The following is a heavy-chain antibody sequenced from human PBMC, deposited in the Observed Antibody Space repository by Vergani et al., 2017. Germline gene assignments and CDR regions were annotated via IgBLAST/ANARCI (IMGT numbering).Heavy chain of an antibody. Sequence: VQLAESGGGRVQPGRSLRLSCAASGSTVSGNYMTWVRQAPGKGLEWVSHIYSGDETYYADSVKGRFTISRDNAKNSLYLQMNSLRAEDTAVYYCARDPNGDEAFDIWGQGTMVTVSS. J-gene: IGHJ3*02. V-gene: IGHV3-66*01. CDR2: IYSGDET. CDR1: GSTVSGNY. CDR3: ARDPNGDEAFDI. D-gene: IGHD4-17*01.